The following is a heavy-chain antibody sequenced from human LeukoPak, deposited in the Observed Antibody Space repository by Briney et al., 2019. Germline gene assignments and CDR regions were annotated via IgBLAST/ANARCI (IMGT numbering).Heavy chain of an antibody. CDR3: AREHRGKYYYDSSGQSFDP. D-gene: IGHD3-22*01. CDR2: IIPIFGTA. J-gene: IGHJ5*02. V-gene: IGHV1-69*05. Sequence: SVKVSCKATGGTFSSYAISWVRQAPGQGLDWMGGIIPIFGTANYAQKFQGRVTITTDESTSTAYMELSSLRSEDTAVYYCAREHRGKYYYDSSGQSFDPWGQGTLVTVSS. CDR1: GGTFSSYA.